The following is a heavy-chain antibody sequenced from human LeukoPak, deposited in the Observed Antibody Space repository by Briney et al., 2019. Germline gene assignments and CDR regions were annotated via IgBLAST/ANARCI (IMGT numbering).Heavy chain of an antibody. CDR3: ANDRDCSGISCYRTAFDH. V-gene: IGHV3-23*01. J-gene: IGHJ5*02. CDR1: GFTFSTYD. D-gene: IGHD4-23*01. CDR2: ISASGGST. Sequence: GGSLRLSCATSGFTFSTYDMAWVRQAPGQGLEWVSLISASGGSTYYADSVKGRFTISRDNSKNILYLQMNSLRVEDTAQYFCANDRDCSGISCYRTAFDHWGQGTLVAVSS.